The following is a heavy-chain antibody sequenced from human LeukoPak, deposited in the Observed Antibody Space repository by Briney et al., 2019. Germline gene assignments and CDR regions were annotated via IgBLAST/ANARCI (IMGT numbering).Heavy chain of an antibody. CDR2: ISSSSSYI. D-gene: IGHD3-10*01. V-gene: IGHV3-21*03. CDR1: GFTFSSYS. CDR3: ARASDYYGSGTYPY. Sequence: PGGSLRLSCAASGFTFSSYSMNWVRQAPGKGLEWVSSISSSSSYIYYADSVKGRFTISRDNAKNSLYLQMNSLRAEDTAVYYCARASDYYGSGTYPYWGQGTLVTVSS. J-gene: IGHJ4*02.